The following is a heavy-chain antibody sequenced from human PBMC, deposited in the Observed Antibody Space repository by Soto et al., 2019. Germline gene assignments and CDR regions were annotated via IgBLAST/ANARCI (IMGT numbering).Heavy chain of an antibody. CDR1: GYTFRSYG. J-gene: IGHJ6*03. Sequence: QVQLVQSGTEVKKPGASVKVSCKASGYTFRSYGISWVRQAPGQGLEWLGWISAYSSNTHYAQKFQGKVTMTTDTSTSTAYMELRSLRSDDTAMYYCAKADSNYAGKFSYYFMDVWGKGIMVTVSS. V-gene: IGHV1-18*01. CDR3: AKADSNYAGKFSYYFMDV. CDR2: ISAYSSNT. D-gene: IGHD4-4*01.